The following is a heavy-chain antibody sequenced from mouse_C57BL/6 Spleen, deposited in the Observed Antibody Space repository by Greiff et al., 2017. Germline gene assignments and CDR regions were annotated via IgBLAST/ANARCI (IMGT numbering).Heavy chain of an antibody. CDR3: ARANLYEYAMDY. V-gene: IGHV2-9-1*01. CDR2: IWTGGGT. D-gene: IGHD1-2*01. J-gene: IGHJ4*01. Sequence: QVQLQQSGPGLVAPSQTLSITCTVSGFSFTSYAISWVRQPPGQGLEWLGVIWTGGGTNYNSALKSRLSISTDNSKSQVFLKMNSLQTDDKARDYCARANLYEYAMDYWGQGTSVTVSS. CDR1: GFSFTSYA.